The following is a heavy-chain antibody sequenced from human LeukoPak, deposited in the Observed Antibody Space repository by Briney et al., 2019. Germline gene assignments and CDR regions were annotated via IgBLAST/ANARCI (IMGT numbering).Heavy chain of an antibody. CDR3: ARPRYSSGWYFDF. Sequence: GESLRISCKGSGYSFTSYWISWVRQIPGKGLEWMGRIEPSDSYTNYSPSFQGHVTISTDKSINTAYLQWSSLKASDTAMCYCARPRYSSGWYFDFWGQGTLVTASS. J-gene: IGHJ4*02. D-gene: IGHD6-19*01. V-gene: IGHV5-10-1*01. CDR2: IEPSDSYT. CDR1: GYSFTSYW.